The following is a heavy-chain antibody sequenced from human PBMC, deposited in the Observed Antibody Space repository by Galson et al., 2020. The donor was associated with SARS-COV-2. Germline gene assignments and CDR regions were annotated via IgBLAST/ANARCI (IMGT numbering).Heavy chain of an antibody. CDR3: ARIEMGCSSTSCFYYYYMDV. CDR1: GGSISSSSYY. D-gene: IGHD2-2*01. Sequence: SETLSLTCTVSGGSISSSSYYWGWIRQPPGKGLEWIGSIYYSGSTYYNPSLKSRVTISVDTSKNQFSLKLSSVTAADTAVYYCARIEMGCSSTSCFYYYYMDVWGKGTTVTVSS. CDR2: IYYSGST. J-gene: IGHJ6*03. V-gene: IGHV4-39*01.